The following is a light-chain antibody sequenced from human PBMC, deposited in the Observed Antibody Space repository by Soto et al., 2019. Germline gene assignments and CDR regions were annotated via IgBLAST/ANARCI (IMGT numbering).Light chain of an antibody. CDR1: QSVLYSSNTKNY. J-gene: IGKJ3*01. CDR2: WSS. V-gene: IGKV4-1*01. Sequence: DIVMTQSPDSLAVSPGERATINCKSSQSVLYSSNTKNYLAWFQQKPGQPPKLLISWSSTRESGGPDRFSGSGSGTDFALHIGSLQAADVEVYYCHHSYISAFTFGPGTNVDIK. CDR3: HHSYISAFT.